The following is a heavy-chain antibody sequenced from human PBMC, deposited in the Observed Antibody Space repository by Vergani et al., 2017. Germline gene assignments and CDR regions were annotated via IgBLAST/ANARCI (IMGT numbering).Heavy chain of an antibody. CDR1: GYTFSNYY. CDR2: INPSGGHT. J-gene: IGHJ4*02. D-gene: IGHD3-9*01. V-gene: IGHV1-46*03. CDR3: ARGDYGILTCYRY. Sequence: QVQVVQSGAEVKKSGASVKVSCKTSGYTFSNYYMHWVRQAPGQGLEWMGIINPSGGHTNYAQKFQGRVTMTRDTSTSTVYMELSSLRSEDTAIYYCARGDYGILTCYRYWAQGTLVTVSA.